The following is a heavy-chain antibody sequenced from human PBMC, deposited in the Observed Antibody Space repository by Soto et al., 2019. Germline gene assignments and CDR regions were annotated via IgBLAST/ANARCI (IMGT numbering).Heavy chain of an antibody. J-gene: IGHJ5*02. CDR1: GYTFTGYY. D-gene: IGHD2-2*01. Sequence: ASVKVSCKASGYTFTGYYMHWVRQAPGQGLEWMGWINPNSGGTNYAQKFQGWVTMTRDTSISTAYMELSRLRSDDTAVYYCAREGPLGYCSSTSCYGAHWFDPWGQGTLVTVPQ. CDR3: AREGPLGYCSSTSCYGAHWFDP. V-gene: IGHV1-2*04. CDR2: INPNSGGT.